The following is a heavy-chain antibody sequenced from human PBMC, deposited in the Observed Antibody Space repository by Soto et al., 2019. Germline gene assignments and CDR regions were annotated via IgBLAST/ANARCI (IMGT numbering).Heavy chain of an antibody. CDR1: GGTFSSYA. Sequence: ASVKVSCKASGGTFSSYAISWVRQAPGQGLEWMGGIIPIFGTANYAQKFQGRVTITADESTSTAYMELSSLRSEDTAVYYCASDRDTASSPRPFDYWRQGTLVTVSS. V-gene: IGHV1-69*13. CDR3: ASDRDTASSPRPFDY. CDR2: IIPIFGTA. D-gene: IGHD5-18*01. J-gene: IGHJ4*02.